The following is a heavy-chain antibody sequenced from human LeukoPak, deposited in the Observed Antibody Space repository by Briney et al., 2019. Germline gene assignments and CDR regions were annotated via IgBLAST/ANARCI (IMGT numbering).Heavy chain of an antibody. D-gene: IGHD3-22*01. CDR2: IRYDESNK. CDR3: AKFGTNYFDSSGYYQTNYYYYYMDV. CDR1: GFTFSSYG. Sequence: GGSLRLSCAASGFTFSSYGMHWVPQAPGKGLEWVAFIRYDESNKYYADSVKGRFTISRDNSKNTLYLQMNSLRAEDTAVYYCAKFGTNYFDSSGYYQTNYYYYYMDVWGKGTTVTVSS. V-gene: IGHV3-30*02. J-gene: IGHJ6*03.